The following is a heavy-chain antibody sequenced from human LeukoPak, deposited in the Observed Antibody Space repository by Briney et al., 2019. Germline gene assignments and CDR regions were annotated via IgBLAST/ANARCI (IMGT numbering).Heavy chain of an antibody. V-gene: IGHV3-7*01. CDR1: GFTFSSYW. CDR3: ARGLSSDDFWSGYQYFDY. D-gene: IGHD3-3*01. CDR2: IKQDGSEK. J-gene: IGHJ4*02. Sequence: GGSMRLSCAASGFTFSSYWMSWVRQAPGKGLELVANIKQDGSEKYYVDSVKGRFTISRDNAKNSLYLQMNSLRAEDTAVYYCARGLSSDDFWSGYQYFDYWGQGTLVTVSS.